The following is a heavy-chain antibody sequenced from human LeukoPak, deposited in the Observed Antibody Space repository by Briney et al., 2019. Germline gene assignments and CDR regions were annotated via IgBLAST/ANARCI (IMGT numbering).Heavy chain of an antibody. D-gene: IGHD5-18*01. CDR2: ISYDGSNK. CDR1: GFTFSSYG. CDR3: AKAGYSYDIRRHFDY. V-gene: IGHV3-30*18. Sequence: GGSLRLSCAASGFTFSSYGMHWVRQAPGKGLEWVAVISYDGSNKYYADSVKGRFTISRDNSKNTLYLQMNSLRAEDTAVYYCAKAGYSYDIRRHFDYWGQGTLVTVSS. J-gene: IGHJ4*02.